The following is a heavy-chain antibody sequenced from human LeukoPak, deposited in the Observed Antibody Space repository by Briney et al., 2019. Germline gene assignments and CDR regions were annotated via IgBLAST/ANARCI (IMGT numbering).Heavy chain of an antibody. CDR2: IHYSGST. CDR3: ARDLYSSGWYVY. D-gene: IGHD6-19*01. J-gene: IGHJ4*02. Sequence: SETLSLTCTVSGASISPDYWGWIRQPPGKGLEFIGYIHYSGSTNYNPSLKSRVAISVDTSKNQFSLKLISVTAADTAVYYRARDLYSSGWYVYWGQGTLVTVSS. CDR1: GASISPDY. V-gene: IGHV4-59*01.